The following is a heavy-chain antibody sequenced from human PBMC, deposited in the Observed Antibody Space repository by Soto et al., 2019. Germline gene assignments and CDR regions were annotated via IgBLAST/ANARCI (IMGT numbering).Heavy chain of an antibody. Sequence: GESLKISCKGSGYSFTSYWIGWVRQMPGKGLEWMGVIYPDDSETRYSPSFQGQVTISADKSIDTAYLQWSSLKASDTAMYYCARPYGKTRAFDIWGQGTMVTVSS. J-gene: IGHJ3*02. V-gene: IGHV5-51*01. D-gene: IGHD4-17*01. CDR1: GYSFTSYW. CDR2: IYPDDSET. CDR3: ARPYGKTRAFDI.